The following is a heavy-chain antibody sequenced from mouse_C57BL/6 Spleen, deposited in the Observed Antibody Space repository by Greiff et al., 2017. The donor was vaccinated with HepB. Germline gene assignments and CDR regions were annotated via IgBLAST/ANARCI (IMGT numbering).Heavy chain of an antibody. J-gene: IGHJ3*01. CDR3: AREEGPAWFAY. CDR1: GFTFSSYA. V-gene: IGHV5-4*01. Sequence: EVKLMESGGGLVKPGGSLKLSCAASGFTFSSYAMSWVRQTPEKRLEWVATISDGGSYTYYPDNVKGRFTISRDNAKNNPYLQMSHLTSEDTAMYYCAREEGPAWFAYWGQGTLVTVSA. D-gene: IGHD3-3*01. CDR2: ISDGGSYT.